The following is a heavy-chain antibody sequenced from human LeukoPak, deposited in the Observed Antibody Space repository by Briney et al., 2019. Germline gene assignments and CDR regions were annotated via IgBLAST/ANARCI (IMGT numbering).Heavy chain of an antibody. J-gene: IGHJ4*02. V-gene: IGHV3-7*05. CDR3: ARVVAALHIDY. CDR1: GFTFSSYW. CDR2: IKQDGSEK. D-gene: IGHD6-13*01. Sequence: QPRGSLRLSCAASGFTFSSYWMTWVRQAPGKGLEWVANIKQDGSEKYYVDSVKGRFTISRDNAKNSLHLQMNSLRAEDTAVYYCARVVAALHIDYWGQGTLVTVSS.